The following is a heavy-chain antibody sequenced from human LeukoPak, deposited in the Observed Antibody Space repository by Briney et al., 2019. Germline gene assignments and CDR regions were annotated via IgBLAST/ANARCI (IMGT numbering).Heavy chain of an antibody. J-gene: IGHJ4*02. V-gene: IGHV4-59*08. D-gene: IGHD3-3*01. Sequence: SETLSLTCTVSGASINSYYWSWIRQPPGKGLEWIGYIYYSGSTNYNPSLKSRVTISVDTSKNQFSLKLSSVTAADTAVYYCARHVNLGYYDFWSGYFPHFDYWGQGTLVTVSS. CDR1: GASINSYY. CDR3: ARHVNLGYYDFWSGYFPHFDY. CDR2: IYYSGST.